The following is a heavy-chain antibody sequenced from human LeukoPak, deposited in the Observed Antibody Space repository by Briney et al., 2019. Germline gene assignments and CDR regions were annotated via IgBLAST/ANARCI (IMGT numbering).Heavy chain of an antibody. CDR1: GYTFTAYY. Sequence: ASVKVSCKASGYTFTAYYIHWVRQAPGQGLECMGRINPNSGGTNYAQKFQGRVTMTRDTSINTAYMELSRLRSDDTAVYYCARPWEITMSERSYNWFDSWGQGTLVTVSS. CDR2: INPNSGGT. J-gene: IGHJ5*01. V-gene: IGHV1-2*02. D-gene: IGHD1-26*01. CDR3: ARPWEITMSERSYNWFDS.